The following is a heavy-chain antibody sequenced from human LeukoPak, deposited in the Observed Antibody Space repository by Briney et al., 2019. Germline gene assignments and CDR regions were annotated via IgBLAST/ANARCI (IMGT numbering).Heavy chain of an antibody. Sequence: PGGSLRLSCAASGFTFSSYAMSWVRQAPGEGLEWVSAISGSGGSTFYAASVKGRFTASRDNSKNTLYLQMDNLRAEDTALYYCAKVNSGSYLFYFDYWGQGTLATVSS. CDR2: ISGSGGST. CDR3: AKVNSGSYLFYFDY. J-gene: IGHJ4*02. D-gene: IGHD1-26*01. CDR1: GFTFSSYA. V-gene: IGHV3-23*01.